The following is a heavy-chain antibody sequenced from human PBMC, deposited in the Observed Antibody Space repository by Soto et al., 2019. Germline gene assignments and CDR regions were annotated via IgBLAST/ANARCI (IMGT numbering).Heavy chain of an antibody. V-gene: IGHV4-61*01. CDR2: IYYSGST. D-gene: IGHD5-12*01. CDR3: ARALSGYDYYYYYGMDV. Sequence: PSETLSLTCTVSGGSVSSGSYYWSWIRQPPGKGLEWIGYIYYSGSTNYNPSLKSRVTISVDTSKNQFSLKLSSVTAADTAVYYCARALSGYDYYYYYGMDVWGQGTKVTVSS. CDR1: GGSVSSGSYY. J-gene: IGHJ6*02.